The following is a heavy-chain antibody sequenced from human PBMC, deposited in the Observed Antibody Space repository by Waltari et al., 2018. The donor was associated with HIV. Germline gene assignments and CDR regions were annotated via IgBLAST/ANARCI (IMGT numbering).Heavy chain of an antibody. D-gene: IGHD1-26*01. J-gene: IGHJ4*02. CDR2: ISGSGVST. V-gene: IGHV3-23*01. CDR3: AKDYSGSYTRGYSDY. CDR1: GFTFINYA. Sequence: EVQLLESGGGLVQPGGSLRLSCAASGFTFINYAMSWVSGISGSGVSTSYADSGKGRFTISRDNSKNTLYLQMNSLRAEDTALYYCAKDYSGSYTRGYSDYWGQGTLVTVSS.